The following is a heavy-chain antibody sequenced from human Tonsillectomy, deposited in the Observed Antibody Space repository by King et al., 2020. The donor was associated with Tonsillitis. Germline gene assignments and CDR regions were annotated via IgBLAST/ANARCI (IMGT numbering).Heavy chain of an antibody. CDR3: ARDGMFVSGNWFDP. CDR2: ISGYNGAT. J-gene: IGHJ5*02. CDR1: DYTFTNYG. Sequence: VQLVESGAEVKKPGASVKVSCKASDYTFTNYGINWVRLAPGQGLEWMGWISGYNGATKSAQKFQGRVTMTTDTSTRIAYMEVTSLRSDDTAVYYCARDGMFVSGNWFDPWGQGTLVTVSS. D-gene: IGHD3-10*01. V-gene: IGHV1-18*01.